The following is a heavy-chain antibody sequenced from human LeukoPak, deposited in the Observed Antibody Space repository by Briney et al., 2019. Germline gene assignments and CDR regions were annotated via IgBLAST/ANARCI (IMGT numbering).Heavy chain of an antibody. CDR2: IIPIFGKA. J-gene: IGHJ5*02. CDR1: GGTFISYA. D-gene: IGHD2-2*01. Sequence: ASVKVSCKASGGTFISYAISWVRQARGQGLDWMGGIIPIFGKANYAQKFQGRVTITEDESTSTAYMEKSSLRPEDTVVYYCARWGRGCSSTSCSKDTWFDPWGQGTLVTVSS. CDR3: ARWGRGCSSTSCSKDTWFDP. V-gene: IGHV1-69*01.